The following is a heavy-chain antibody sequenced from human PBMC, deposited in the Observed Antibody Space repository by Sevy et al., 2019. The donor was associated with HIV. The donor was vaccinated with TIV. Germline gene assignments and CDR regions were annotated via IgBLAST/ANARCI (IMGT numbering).Heavy chain of an antibody. Sequence: GGSLRLSCTTSGFTIGDYALSWFRQARGKGLQWVTFIRGKTYGGTAEYTASVKGRFNISRDDSKSIAYLQMNSLKTEDTAVYYCTRGRSGNYLVSFDYWGQGTLVTVSS. D-gene: IGHD1-26*01. V-gene: IGHV3-49*01. CDR3: TRGRSGNYLVSFDY. CDR1: GFTIGDYA. J-gene: IGHJ4*02. CDR2: IRGKTYGGTA.